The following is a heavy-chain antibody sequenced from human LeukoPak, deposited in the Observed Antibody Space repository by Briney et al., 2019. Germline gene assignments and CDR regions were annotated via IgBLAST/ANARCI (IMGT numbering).Heavy chain of an antibody. Sequence: GGSLRLSCAASGDYWMHWVRQAPGKGLVWVSHINSDGSWTSYADSVKGRFTISKDNAKNTVYLQMNNLRAEDTAVYYCVSFYEAYWGRGTLATVSS. V-gene: IGHV3-74*01. CDR3: VSFYEAY. J-gene: IGHJ4*02. CDR1: GDYW. CDR2: INSDGSWT. D-gene: IGHD2/OR15-2a*01.